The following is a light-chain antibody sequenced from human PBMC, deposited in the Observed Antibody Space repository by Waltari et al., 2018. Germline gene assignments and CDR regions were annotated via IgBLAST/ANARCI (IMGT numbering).Light chain of an antibody. CDR1: SSDVGKYNL. CDR3: FSYAGRATGV. V-gene: IGLV2-23*01. CDR2: DGS. Sequence: QSALTQPASVSGSPGQSITISCTGTSSDVGKYNLVSWYQQHPGQAPKLMIYDGSQRPSGVSDRCSRSKAGNTASLTISGLQAEDEADYYCFSYAGRATGVFGGGTKLTVL. J-gene: IGLJ2*01.